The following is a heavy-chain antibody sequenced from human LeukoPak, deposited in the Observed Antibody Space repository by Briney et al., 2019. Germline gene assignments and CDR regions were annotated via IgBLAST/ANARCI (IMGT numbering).Heavy chain of an antibody. V-gene: IGHV4-34*01. D-gene: IGHD1-7*01. CDR2: INYGGGT. CDR3: ARVDKNGGTTFNY. Sequence: PSETLSLTCAVYGGSFSAYYWSWIRQPPGKGLEWIGEINYGGGTNYNPSLKSRVTISVDTSKNQLSLKLSSVTAADTAIYYCARVDKNGGTTFNYWGQGTLVTVSS. CDR1: GGSFSAYY. J-gene: IGHJ4*02.